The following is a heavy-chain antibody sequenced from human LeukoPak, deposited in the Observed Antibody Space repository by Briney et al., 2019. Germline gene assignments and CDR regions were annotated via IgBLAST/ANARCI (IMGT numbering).Heavy chain of an antibody. CDR3: AKGGYSYGYNYYYMDV. CDR1: GFTFSSYA. D-gene: IGHD5-18*01. CDR2: ISGSGGST. J-gene: IGHJ6*03. Sequence: PRGSLRLSCAASGFTFSSYAVSWVRQAPGKGLEWVSAISGSGGSTYYADSVKGRFTISRDNSKNTLYLQMNSLRAEDTAVYYCAKGGYSYGYNYYYMDVWGKGTTVTVSS. V-gene: IGHV3-23*01.